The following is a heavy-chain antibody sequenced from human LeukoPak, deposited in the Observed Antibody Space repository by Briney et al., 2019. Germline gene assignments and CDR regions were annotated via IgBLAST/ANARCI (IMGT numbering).Heavy chain of an antibody. CDR3: AKLGGGECSSTSCYPNTLYYFDY. V-gene: IGHV3-66*04. D-gene: IGHD2-2*01. Sequence: GGSLRLSCAASGFTVSSNYMSWVRQAPGKGLEWVSVIYSGGSTYYADSVKGRFTISRDNSKNTLYLQMNSLRAEDTAVYYCAKLGGGECSSTSCYPNTLYYFDYWGQGTLVTVSS. CDR2: IYSGGST. CDR1: GFTVSSNY. J-gene: IGHJ4*02.